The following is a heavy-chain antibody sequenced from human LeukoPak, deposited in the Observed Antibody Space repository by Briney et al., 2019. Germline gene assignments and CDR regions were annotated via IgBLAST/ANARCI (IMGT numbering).Heavy chain of an antibody. CDR3: ARHVVPAAMGGWGYFDY. D-gene: IGHD2-2*01. V-gene: IGHV3-21*01. J-gene: IGHJ4*02. CDR1: GFTFSSYS. Sequence: GGSLRLSCAASGFTFSSYSMNWVRQAPGKGLEWVSSISSSSSSYIYYADSVKGRFTISRDNAKNSLYLQMNSLRAEDTAVYYCARHVVPAAMGGWGYFDYWGQGTLATVSS. CDR2: ISSSSSSYI.